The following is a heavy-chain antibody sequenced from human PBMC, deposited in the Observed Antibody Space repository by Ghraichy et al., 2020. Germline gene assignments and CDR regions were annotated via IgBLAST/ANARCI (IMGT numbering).Heavy chain of an antibody. J-gene: IGHJ3*02. CDR1: GDSVSSNSAH. CDR3: ARGSNYAFDI. V-gene: IGHV6-1*01. Sequence: SQTLSLTCAISGDSVSSNSAHWNWIRQSPSRGLEWLGRTYYRSKWYPDFAVSVKSRVTVNPDTSKNQFSLQLNSVTLEDTAVYYCARGSNYAFDIWGQGAMVTVSS. CDR2: TYYRSKWYP. D-gene: IGHD2-8*01.